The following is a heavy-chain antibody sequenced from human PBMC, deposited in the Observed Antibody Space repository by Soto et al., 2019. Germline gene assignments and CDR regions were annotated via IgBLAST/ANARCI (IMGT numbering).Heavy chain of an antibody. Sequence: EVQLVESGGGLVKPGGSLRLSCAASGFTFSSYSMNWVRQAPGKGLEWVSSISSSSSYIYYADSVKGRFIISRDNAKNSLYLQMNSLRAEDTAVYYCASYGSSSEVYYYYYYYMDVWGKGTTVTVSS. CDR2: ISSSSSYI. J-gene: IGHJ6*03. V-gene: IGHV3-21*01. D-gene: IGHD6-6*01. CDR1: GFTFSSYS. CDR3: ASYGSSSEVYYYYYYYMDV.